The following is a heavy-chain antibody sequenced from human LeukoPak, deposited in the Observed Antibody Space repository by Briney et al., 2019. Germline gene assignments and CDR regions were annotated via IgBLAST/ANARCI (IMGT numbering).Heavy chain of an antibody. D-gene: IGHD2-15*01. CDR2: ISHDGRNK. V-gene: IGHV3-30*18. CDR1: GFSFDLSA. Sequence: PGGSLRLSCVVSGFSFDLSAMHWVRQAPGKGLEWVALISHDGRNKYNTDSVKGRFTISRDSSKNTLYLQMNSLRAEDAAVYYCAKAPVTTCSGAYCYPFDYWGQGTLVTVSS. J-gene: IGHJ4*02. CDR3: AKAPVTTCSGAYCYPFDY.